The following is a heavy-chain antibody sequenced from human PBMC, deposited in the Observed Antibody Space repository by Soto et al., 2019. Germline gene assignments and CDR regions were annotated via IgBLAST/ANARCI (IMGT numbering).Heavy chain of an antibody. D-gene: IGHD3-10*01. CDR2: IRDSGGAT. V-gene: IGHV3-23*01. Sequence: GGSLRLSCAASGFTFSNFAMTWVRQAPGMGLEWVSVIRDSGGATFYAHSVKGRFTISRDNSKNTVFLQMNSLRAEDTAVYYCAKQRGSGNPYYYKMDVWGLGTTVTVSS. CDR3: AKQRGSGNPYYYKMDV. J-gene: IGHJ6*03. CDR1: GFTFSNFA.